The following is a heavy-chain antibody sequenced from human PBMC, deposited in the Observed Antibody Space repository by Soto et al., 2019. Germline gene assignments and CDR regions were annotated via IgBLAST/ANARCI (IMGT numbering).Heavy chain of an antibody. CDR1: GFTFGSYA. Sequence: GGSLRLSCAASGFTFGSYAMSWVRQAPGKGLEWVSSISGSGDNTYYADSVKGRFTISRDNSKSTVYMQMNSLRAEDTAVYYCAKGWWGSSGSSWGQGALVTVSS. CDR3: AKGWWGSSGSS. D-gene: IGHD2-15*01. V-gene: IGHV3-23*01. J-gene: IGHJ4*02. CDR2: ISGSGDNT.